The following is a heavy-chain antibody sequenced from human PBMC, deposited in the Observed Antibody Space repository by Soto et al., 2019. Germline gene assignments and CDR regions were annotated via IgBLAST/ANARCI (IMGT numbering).Heavy chain of an antibody. CDR3: ARDVSKPTIGVVDS. V-gene: IGHV3-11*01. D-gene: IGHD2-2*01. CDR1: GFTFSDYY. Sequence: QVQLVESGGGLVKPGQSLSLSCATSGFTFSDYYMAWIRQAPGKGLEWVGYINNGGDIVHYSDSVKGHFRISRDNTKNSLFQQMTSLRAEDTAIYYCARDVSKPTIGVVDSWGQGALVTVSS. J-gene: IGHJ4*02. CDR2: INNGGDIV.